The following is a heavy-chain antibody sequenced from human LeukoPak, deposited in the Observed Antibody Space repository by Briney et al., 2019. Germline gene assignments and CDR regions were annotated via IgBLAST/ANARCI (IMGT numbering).Heavy chain of an antibody. CDR2: IKQDASEI. CDR3: ATDRDNSDWQKRFDS. Sequence: GGSLRLSCAASGFTFSTYWMNWYRQAPGKGLEWVGNIKQDASEINYVASVRGRFTISRDNAKNSLHLKMNSMRAEDTAVYYCATDRDNSDWQKRFDSWGQGTLVTVSS. V-gene: IGHV3-7*01. J-gene: IGHJ4*02. CDR1: GFTFSTYW. D-gene: IGHD2-21*02.